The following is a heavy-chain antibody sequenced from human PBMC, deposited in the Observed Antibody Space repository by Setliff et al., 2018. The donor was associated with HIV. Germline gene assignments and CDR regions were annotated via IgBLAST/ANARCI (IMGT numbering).Heavy chain of an antibody. CDR3: VHVSYYREVYFDA. D-gene: IGHD3-10*01. CDR1: GFSLSTSGMC. CDR2: IDWDDDK. V-gene: IGHV2-70*11. Sequence: GSGPTLVNPTQTLTLTCTFSGFSLSTSGMCVSWIRQPPGKALEWLARIDWDDDKYYNTSLKTRLTISKDTSKNQVVLTMTNVDPVDTATYFCVHVSYYREVYFDAWGQGILVTVSS. J-gene: IGHJ4*01.